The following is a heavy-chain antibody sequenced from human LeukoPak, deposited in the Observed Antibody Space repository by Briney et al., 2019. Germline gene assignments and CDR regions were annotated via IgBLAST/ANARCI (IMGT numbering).Heavy chain of an antibody. V-gene: IGHV3-9*01. CDR1: GFTFDDYA. CDR3: AKGKYYDFWSGDFDY. J-gene: IGHJ4*02. Sequence: PGGSLRLSCAASGFTFDDYAIHWVRQAPGKGLEWVSGISWNSGSIGYADSVKGRFTISRDNAKNSLYLQMNSLRAEDTALYYCAKGKYYDFWSGDFDYWAREPWSPSPQ. CDR2: ISWNSGSI. D-gene: IGHD3-3*01.